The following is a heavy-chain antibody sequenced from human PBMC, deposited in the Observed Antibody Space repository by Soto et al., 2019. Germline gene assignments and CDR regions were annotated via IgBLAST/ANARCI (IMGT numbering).Heavy chain of an antibody. Sequence: PGGSLRLSCAASGFIFSNYEVDWVRQAPGKGLEWVSYVSGDSGTMRYADSVKGRFTISRDNAKNSLYLQMKSLRSEDTAVYFCVREYCAGGACSDAFDLWGQGTLVTVSS. D-gene: IGHD2-21*01. V-gene: IGHV3-48*03. CDR3: VREYCAGGACSDAFDL. J-gene: IGHJ3*01. CDR2: VSGDSGTM. CDR1: GFIFSNYE.